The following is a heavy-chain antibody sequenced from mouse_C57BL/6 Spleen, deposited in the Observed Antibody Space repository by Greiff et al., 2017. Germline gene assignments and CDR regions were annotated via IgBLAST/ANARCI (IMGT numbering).Heavy chain of an antibody. CDR2: ISTGSSTI. CDR3: ARRYNGTGYFDY. D-gene: IGHD1-1*01. CDR1: GFTFSDYG. V-gene: IGHV5-17*01. Sequence: EVNVVESGGSLVKPGGSLKLSCAASGFTFSDYGMHWVRQAPGKGLEWVAYISTGSSTIYYADTVKGRFTISRENAKNTRFLQMTRLRSEETAMYYCARRYNGTGYFDYWGQGTTLTVSS. J-gene: IGHJ2*01.